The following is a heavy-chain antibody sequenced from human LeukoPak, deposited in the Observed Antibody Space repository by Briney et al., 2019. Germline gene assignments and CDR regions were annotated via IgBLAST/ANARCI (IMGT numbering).Heavy chain of an antibody. V-gene: IGHV3-23*01. CDR1: GFTFSRYA. D-gene: IGHD1-26*01. CDR3: AKGDRLWELLRY. Sequence: PGGSLRLSCAASGFTFSRYAMSWVRQAPGKGLEWVSDIRGRGGGTFYADSVRGGFTISRDNSKNTLYLQRNSLRAEDTAVYYCAKGDRLWELLRYWGQGTLVTVSS. J-gene: IGHJ4*02. CDR2: IRGRGGGT.